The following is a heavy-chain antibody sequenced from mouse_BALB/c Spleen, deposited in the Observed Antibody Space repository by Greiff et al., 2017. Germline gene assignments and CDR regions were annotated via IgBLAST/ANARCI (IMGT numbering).Heavy chain of an antibody. Sequence: DVKLVESGGGLVQPGGSLRLSCATSGFTFTVYYMSWVRQPPGKALEWLGFIRNKANGYTTEYSASVKGRVTISSDNSQSILYLQMNTLRAEDIATYYCAGPTYYSNVPYAMDYWGQGTSVTVSS. CDR3: AGPTYYSNVPYAMDY. D-gene: IGHD2-5*01. CDR2: IRNKANGYTT. V-gene: IGHV7-3*02. CDR1: GFTFTVYY. J-gene: IGHJ4*01.